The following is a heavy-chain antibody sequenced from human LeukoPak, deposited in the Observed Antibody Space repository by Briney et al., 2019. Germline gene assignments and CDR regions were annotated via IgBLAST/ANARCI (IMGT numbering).Heavy chain of an antibody. Sequence: PGGSLRLSCAASGFTFSSYAMSWVRQAPGKGLEWVSAIIPSRATYYADSVKGRFTISRDNSKNTLSLQMNSLRAEDTAVYCCAKDDGYNTYNQYDYWGQGTLVTVSS. D-gene: IGHD5-24*01. CDR1: GFTFSSYA. CDR3: AKDDGYNTYNQYDY. V-gene: IGHV3-23*01. J-gene: IGHJ4*02. CDR2: IIPSRAT.